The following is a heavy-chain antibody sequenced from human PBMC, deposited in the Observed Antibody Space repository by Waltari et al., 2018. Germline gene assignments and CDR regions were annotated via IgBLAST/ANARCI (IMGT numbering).Heavy chain of an antibody. V-gene: IGHV1-69*01. CDR3: ASQDTYSSGWYSVNLHYYYYGRDV. J-gene: IGHJ6*02. Sequence: QVQLVQSGAEVKKPGSSVKVSCKASGGTFSSYAISWVRQAPGQGLEWMGGIIPIFGTANNSQKAHGRATITADESTSTAYMERSSLRYVDTVVYDCASQDTYSSGWYSVNLHYYYYGRDVWGQGTTVTVSS. CDR1: GGTFSSYA. D-gene: IGHD6-19*01. CDR2: IIPIFGTA.